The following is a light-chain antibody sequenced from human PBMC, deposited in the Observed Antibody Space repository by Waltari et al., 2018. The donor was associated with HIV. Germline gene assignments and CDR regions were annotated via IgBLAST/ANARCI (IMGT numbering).Light chain of an antibody. J-gene: IGLJ2*01. CDR3: SSYTSINTLL. CDR2: DVS. Sequence: QSALTPPAPVSGSPGQSLPISCPGTNSHVRGYTSVSWYQQHPGKAPKLVIYDVSNRPSGVSNRFSGSKSGNTASLAISGLQAEDEADYYCSSYTSINTLLFGGGTKLTVL. CDR1: NSHVRGYTS. V-gene: IGLV2-14*03.